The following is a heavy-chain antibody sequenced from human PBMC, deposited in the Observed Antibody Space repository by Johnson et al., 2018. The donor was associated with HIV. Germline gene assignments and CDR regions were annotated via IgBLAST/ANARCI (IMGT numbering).Heavy chain of an antibody. D-gene: IGHD6-13*01. CDR1: GFTFDDYG. CDR3: ARGAAAATGGAFDF. J-gene: IGHJ3*01. CDR2: IRYDGSNK. V-gene: IGHV3-30*02. Sequence: QVQLVESGGGVVRPGGSLRLSCAASGFTFDDYGMHWVRQAPGKGLEWVALIRYDGSNKYSADSVKGGFTISRDTSKNPLYLQRNSLRAEATDVYYCARGAAAATGGAFDFWGQGTMVTVSS.